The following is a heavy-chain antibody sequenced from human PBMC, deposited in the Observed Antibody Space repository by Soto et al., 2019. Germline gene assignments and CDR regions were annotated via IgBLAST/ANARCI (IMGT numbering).Heavy chain of an antibody. J-gene: IGHJ4*02. CDR2: IWYDGTNK. Sequence: PGGSLRLSCAASGFTFSSYGMHWVRQAPGKGLEWVAVIWYDGTNKHYADSVEGRFTISRDNSKNTLYLQMNSLRAEDTAVYYCARDRQTTGYSKLNYYFDFWGQGTLVTVSS. CDR1: GFTFSSYG. V-gene: IGHV3-33*01. CDR3: ARDRQTTGYSKLNYYFDF. D-gene: IGHD6-13*01.